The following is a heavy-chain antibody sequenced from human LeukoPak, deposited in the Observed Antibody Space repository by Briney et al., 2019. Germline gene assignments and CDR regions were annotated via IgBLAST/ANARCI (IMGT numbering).Heavy chain of an antibody. J-gene: IGHJ4*02. Sequence: PGGSLRLSCAASGFTFDDYAMHWVRQAPGKGLEWVSGISWNSGSIGYADSVRGRFTISRDNAKNSLYLQMNSLRAEDTALYYCAKDMRVRVDSYSSGPADYWGQGTLVTVSS. CDR2: ISWNSGSI. D-gene: IGHD6-19*01. V-gene: IGHV3-9*01. CDR1: GFTFDDYA. CDR3: AKDMRVRVDSYSSGPADY.